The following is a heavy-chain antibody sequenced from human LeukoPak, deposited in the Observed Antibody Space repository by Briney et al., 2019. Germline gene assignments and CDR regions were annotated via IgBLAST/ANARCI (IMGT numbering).Heavy chain of an antibody. V-gene: IGHV3-30*03. J-gene: IGHJ4*02. CDR2: ISYDGSEK. CDR1: GFSFSTYS. D-gene: IGHD2-8*02. CDR3: ARDYTGVDY. Sequence: GGSLRLSYVASGFSFSTYSMNWVRQAPGKGLEWVAVISYDGSEKYYADSVKGRFIISRDNSKNTLYLQMNSLKAEDTAVYYCARDYTGVDYWGQGTLVTVSS.